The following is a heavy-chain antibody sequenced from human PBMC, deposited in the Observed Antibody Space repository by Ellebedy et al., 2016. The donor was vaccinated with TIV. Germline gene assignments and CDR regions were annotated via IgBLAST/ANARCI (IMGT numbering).Heavy chain of an antibody. J-gene: IGHJ6*02. CDR1: GYSFIDYG. V-gene: IGHV1-18*01. Sequence: AASVKVSCKSSGYSFIDYGITWVRQAPGQGLDWMGWVSAYSGNTNYAESLQGRVTMTTDTSTDTAYMELRSLRSDDTAVYFCARYSGSGTYYRNGMDVWGQGTTVTVSS. D-gene: IGHD3-10*01. CDR3: ARYSGSGTYYRNGMDV. CDR2: VSAYSGNT.